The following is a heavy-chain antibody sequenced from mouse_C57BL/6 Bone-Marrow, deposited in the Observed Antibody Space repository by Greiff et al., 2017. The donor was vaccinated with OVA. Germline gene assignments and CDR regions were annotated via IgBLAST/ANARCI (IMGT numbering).Heavy chain of an antibody. CDR3: ARHEDGYYASYFDY. V-gene: IGHV1-82*01. CDR1: GYAFSSSW. D-gene: IGHD2-3*01. CDR2: IYPGDGDT. Sequence: QVQLQQSGPELVTPGASVKISCKASGYAFSSSWMNWVKQRPGKGLEWIGRIYPGDGDTNYNGKFKGKATLTADKSSSTAYMQLSSLTSYESAVYFCARHEDGYYASYFDYWGQGTTLTVSS. J-gene: IGHJ2*01.